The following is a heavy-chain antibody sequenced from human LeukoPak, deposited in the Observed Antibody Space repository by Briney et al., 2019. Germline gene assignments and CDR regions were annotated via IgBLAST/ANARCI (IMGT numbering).Heavy chain of an antibody. D-gene: IGHD6-19*01. Sequence: PGGSLRLSCAASGFTVSSNYMSWVRQAPGKGLEWVSLTYNGGSTYYADSVKGRFTISRDNSKNTLYLRMNTLRAEDTAVYYCARDDGSGCLDYWGQGTLVTVSS. V-gene: IGHV3-53*01. CDR2: TYNGGST. CDR3: ARDDGSGCLDY. J-gene: IGHJ4*02. CDR1: GFTVSSNY.